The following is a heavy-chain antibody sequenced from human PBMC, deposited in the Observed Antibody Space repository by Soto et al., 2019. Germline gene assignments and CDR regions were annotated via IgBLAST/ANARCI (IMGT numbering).Heavy chain of an antibody. CDR1: GGSFSGYY. CDR3: ARVVKWAAVSLYYNYGMDV. Sequence: SETLSLTCAVYGGSFSGYYWSWIRQPPGKGLEWIGEINHSGSTSYNPSLKSRVTISVDTSKNQFSLKLSSVTAADTAVYYCARVVKWAAVSLYYNYGMDVWGQGTTVTVSS. V-gene: IGHV4-34*01. CDR2: INHSGST. J-gene: IGHJ6*02. D-gene: IGHD6-13*01.